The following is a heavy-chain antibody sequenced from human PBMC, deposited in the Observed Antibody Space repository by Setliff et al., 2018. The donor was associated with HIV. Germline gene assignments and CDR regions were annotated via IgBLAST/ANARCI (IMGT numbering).Heavy chain of an antibody. Sequence: ETLRLSCAASGFTFSRCTMHWVRQAPGKGLEYVSAISTNGDTTYYVDSVEGRFTISRDNSKNTLFLQMGSLRAEDTAVYYCAREVVGATSHDAFDIWGQGTMVTVSS. V-gene: IGHV3-64*02. D-gene: IGHD1-26*01. J-gene: IGHJ3*02. CDR3: AREVVGATSHDAFDI. CDR2: ISTNGDTT. CDR1: GFTFSRCT.